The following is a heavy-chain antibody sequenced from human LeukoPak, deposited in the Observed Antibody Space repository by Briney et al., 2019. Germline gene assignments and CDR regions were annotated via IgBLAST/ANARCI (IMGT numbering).Heavy chain of an antibody. J-gene: IGHJ3*02. CDR2: IYYSGGT. D-gene: IGHD3-22*01. CDR1: GGSISSYY. V-gene: IGHV4-59*08. Sequence: SETLSLTCTVSGGSISSYYWSWIRQPPGKGLEWIGYIYYSGGTNYNPSLKSRVTISVDTSKNQFSLKLSSVTAADTAVYYCARLPLYDSSGYYYRGAFDIWGQGTMVTVSS. CDR3: ARLPLYDSSGYYYRGAFDI.